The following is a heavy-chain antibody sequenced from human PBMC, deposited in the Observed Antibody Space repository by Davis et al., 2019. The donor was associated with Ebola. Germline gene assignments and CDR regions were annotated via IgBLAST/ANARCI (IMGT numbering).Heavy chain of an antibody. CDR2: ISRSSDTI. J-gene: IGHJ3*02. CDR3: ARDYYDNSGDGFDI. D-gene: IGHD3-22*01. Sequence: GESLKISCAASGFTFSSYSMNWVRQAPGKGLEWVSYISRSSDTIYYADSVRGRFTISRDTAKKSLYLQLNSLRADDTAMYYCARDYYDNSGDGFDIWGQGTMVTVSS. CDR1: GFTFSSYS. V-gene: IGHV3-48*01.